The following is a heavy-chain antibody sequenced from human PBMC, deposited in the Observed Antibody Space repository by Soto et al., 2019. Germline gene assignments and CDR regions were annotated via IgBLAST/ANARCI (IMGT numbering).Heavy chain of an antibody. J-gene: IGHJ4*02. Sequence: ASVKVSCKASGYSVTKYTMHWVRQAPGQRLEWIGWINAGNGNTKYSQKFQGRVTITRDTSASTVYMELSSLRSEDTAVYYCARDRVLLWFGESDLDYWGQGILVTVSS. CDR3: ARDRVLLWFGESDLDY. CDR2: INAGNGNT. CDR1: GYSVTKYT. V-gene: IGHV1-3*01. D-gene: IGHD3-10*01.